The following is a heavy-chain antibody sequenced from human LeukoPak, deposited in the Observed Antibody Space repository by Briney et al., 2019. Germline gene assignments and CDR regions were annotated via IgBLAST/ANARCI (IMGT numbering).Heavy chain of an antibody. D-gene: IGHD3-10*01. V-gene: IGHV3-53*04. CDR2: IYSGGST. CDR1: GFTVSSNY. J-gene: IGHJ6*02. Sequence: GGSLRLSCAASGFTVSSNYMSWVRQAPGKGLEWVSVIYSGGSTYYADSVKGRFTISRHNSKNTLYLQMNSLRAEDTAVYYCAREAYHYGSGSPINYYYYYGMDVWGQGTTVTVSS. CDR3: AREAYHYGSGSPINYYYYYGMDV.